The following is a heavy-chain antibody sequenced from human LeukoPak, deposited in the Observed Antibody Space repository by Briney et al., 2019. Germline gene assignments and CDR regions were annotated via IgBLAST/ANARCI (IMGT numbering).Heavy chain of an antibody. CDR2: IIPILGIA. CDR1: GGTFSSYA. CDR3: AREFGGVIAPLDY. Sequence: GASVKVSCKASGGTFSSYAISWVRQAPGQGLEWMGRIIPILGIANYAQKFQGRVTITADKSTSTAYMELSSLRSEDTAVYYCAREFGGVIAPLDYWGQGTLVTVSS. D-gene: IGHD3-16*02. V-gene: IGHV1-69*04. J-gene: IGHJ4*02.